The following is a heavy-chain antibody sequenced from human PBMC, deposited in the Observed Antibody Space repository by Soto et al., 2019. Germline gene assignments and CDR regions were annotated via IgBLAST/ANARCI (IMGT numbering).Heavy chain of an antibody. J-gene: IGHJ6*02. V-gene: IGHV3-33*01. Sequence: GSLRLSCAASGFTFSSYGMHWVRQAPGKGLEWVAVIWYDGSNKYYADSVKGRFTISRDNSKNTLYLQMNSLRAEDTAVYYCARERQQLVTFYYYYGMDVWGQGTTVTVSS. D-gene: IGHD6-13*01. CDR1: GFTFSSYG. CDR2: IWYDGSNK. CDR3: ARERQQLVTFYYYYGMDV.